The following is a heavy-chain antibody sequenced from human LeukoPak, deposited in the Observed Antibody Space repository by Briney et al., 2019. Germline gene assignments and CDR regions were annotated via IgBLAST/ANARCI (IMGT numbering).Heavy chain of an antibody. CDR2: IYTRGST. V-gene: IGHV4-4*07. Sequence: SETLSRTCAVSGASISGHYWSWIRQPAGKGLEWIGRIYTRGSTNYNPSLKSRVTISVDTSRNQLSLKLTSVTGADTAVYYCARGVDAFDMWGQGTEVTVSS. D-gene: IGHD5/OR15-5a*01. J-gene: IGHJ3*02. CDR1: GASISGHY. CDR3: ARGVDAFDM.